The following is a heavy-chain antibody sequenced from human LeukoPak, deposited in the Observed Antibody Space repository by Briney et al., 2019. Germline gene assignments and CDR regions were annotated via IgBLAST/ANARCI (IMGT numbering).Heavy chain of an antibody. V-gene: IGHV3-74*01. CDR3: ARVGIQLGFGASKVTNDAFDT. CDR2: INTDGTTT. CDR1: GFTFSNYW. D-gene: IGHD5-18*01. J-gene: IGHJ3*02. Sequence: PGGSLRLSCAASGFTFSNYWMHWVRQAPGKGLIWVSHINTDGTTTTYADSVKGRFTISRDNAKNTLHLQMNSLRAEDTAVYYCARVGIQLGFGASKVTNDAFDTWGQGTMVTISS.